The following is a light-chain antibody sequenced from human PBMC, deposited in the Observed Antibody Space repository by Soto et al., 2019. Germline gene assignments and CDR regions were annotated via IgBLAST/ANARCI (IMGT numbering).Light chain of an antibody. CDR3: SSFAVSPVV. V-gene: IGLV2-8*01. Sequence: QSVLTQPPSSSGYPGQSVTIPCTGTGIDDYDYNYVSWYQQHPGKVPKLIIYEVNKRPSGVPDRVSGSKSGSTASLTVSGLQAEDEADYSCSSFAVSPVVFGGGTKLTVL. CDR2: EVN. CDR1: GIDDYDYNY. J-gene: IGLJ2*01.